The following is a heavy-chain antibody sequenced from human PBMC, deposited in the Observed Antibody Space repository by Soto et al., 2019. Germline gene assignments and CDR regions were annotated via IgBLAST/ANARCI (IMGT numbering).Heavy chain of an antibody. J-gene: IGHJ3*01. D-gene: IGHD2-2*03. V-gene: IGHV3-7*03. CDR2: IKQDGGET. CDR3: ARHGFHRDALDL. CDR1: GFSFTNHW. Sequence: EMQLEGSGGGLVQPGGSRRLSCEASGFSFTNHWMSWVRQAPGKGLEWLANIKQDGGETYYLESVKGRFSISRDNAKDSVYLQMSGLRAEDTAVYYCARHGFHRDALDLWGQGTLVTVSS.